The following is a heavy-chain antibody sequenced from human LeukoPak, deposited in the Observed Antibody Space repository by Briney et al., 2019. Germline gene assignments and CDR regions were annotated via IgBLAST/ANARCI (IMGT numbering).Heavy chain of an antibody. Sequence: SDTLSLTCTVSGGTIRSYYWSWIRQPPGKGLEWIGNIYYSGSTNVHRSLKSRVTISVDTSKNQLSLDLSSVTTADTAVYYCARDLGGNPWYFDYWGQGILVTVRS. CDR2: IYYSGST. V-gene: IGHV4-59*01. CDR3: ARDLGGNPWYFDY. D-gene: IGHD1-14*01. J-gene: IGHJ4*02. CDR1: GGTIRSYY.